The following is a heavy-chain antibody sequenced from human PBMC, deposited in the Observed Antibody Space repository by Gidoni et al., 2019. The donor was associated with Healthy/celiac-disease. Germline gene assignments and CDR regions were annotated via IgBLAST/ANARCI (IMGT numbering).Heavy chain of an antibody. J-gene: IGHJ6*03. CDR1: GGSFSGYY. D-gene: IGHD3-22*01. CDR2: INHSGST. CDR3: ARARYYYDSSGWTTGHHSYYMDV. V-gene: IGHV4-34*01. Sequence: QVQLQQWGAGLLKPSETLSLTCAVYGGSFSGYYWSWIRQPPGKGLEWIGEINHSGSTNYNPSLKSRVTISVDTAKNQFSLKLSSVTAADTAVYYCARARYYYDSSGWTTGHHSYYMDVWGKGTTVTVSS.